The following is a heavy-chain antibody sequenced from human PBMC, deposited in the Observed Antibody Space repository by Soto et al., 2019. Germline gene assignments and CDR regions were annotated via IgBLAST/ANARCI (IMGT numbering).Heavy chain of an antibody. CDR3: ARDPSPYTSGWYGVDF. CDR2: ISYDGTNK. J-gene: IGHJ4*01. Sequence: GGSLRLSCAASGFMFSAYAMLWVRQAPGRGLEWVAAISYDGTNKYYADSVKGRFTISRDNSKNTLFLQMNSLRAEDTAVYYCARDPSPYTSGWYGVDFWGHGTLVTVSS. D-gene: IGHD6-19*01. V-gene: IGHV3-30*04. CDR1: GFMFSAYA.